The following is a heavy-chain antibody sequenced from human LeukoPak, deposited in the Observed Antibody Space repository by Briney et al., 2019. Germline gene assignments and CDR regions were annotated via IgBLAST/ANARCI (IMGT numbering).Heavy chain of an antibody. D-gene: IGHD1-26*01. CDR1: GFTFTSYE. J-gene: IGHJ4*02. Sequence: GGSLRLSCAASGFTFTSYEMNWVRQAPGKGLKWVSYISSSGSTIYYADSVRGRFTISRDNAKNSLYLQMNSLRAEDTAVYYCARISGSYVFDYWGQGTLVTVSS. CDR2: ISSSGSTI. CDR3: ARISGSYVFDY. V-gene: IGHV3-48*03.